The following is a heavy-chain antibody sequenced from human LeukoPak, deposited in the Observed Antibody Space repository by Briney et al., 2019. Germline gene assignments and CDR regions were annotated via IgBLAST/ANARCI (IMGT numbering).Heavy chain of an antibody. V-gene: IGHV3-66*01. D-gene: IGHD5-18*01. CDR3: ARDQYSYAHAAH. Sequence: PGGSLRLSCAASGFSLSGYWMHWVRQVPGKGLEWVSVIYSGGTTYYADSVKGRFTISRDNSKNTLHLQMNSLRAEDTAVYYCARDQYSYAHAAHWGQGTLVTVSS. J-gene: IGHJ4*02. CDR2: IYSGGTT. CDR1: GFSLSGYW.